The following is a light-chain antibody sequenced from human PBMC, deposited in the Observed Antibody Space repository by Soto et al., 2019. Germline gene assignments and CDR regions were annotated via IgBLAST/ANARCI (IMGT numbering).Light chain of an antibody. CDR1: QSLSGW. CDR3: QQYHHSPWT. V-gene: IGKV1-5*03. J-gene: IGKJ1*01. Sequence: DIQMTQSPSTLSTSVGDRVTITCRASQSLSGWLAWYQQNPGKAPKLLIYKASTLESGVPSRFSGSGSGTEFTLTISSLQPDDFATYYCQQYHHSPWTFGQGTKVEIK. CDR2: KAS.